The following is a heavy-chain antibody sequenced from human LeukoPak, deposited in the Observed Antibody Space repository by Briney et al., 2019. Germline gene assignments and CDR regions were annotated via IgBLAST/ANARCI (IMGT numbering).Heavy chain of an antibody. Sequence: ASVKVSCKASGYTFTSYGISWVRQAPGQGLEWMGWISAYNGNTNYAQKLQGRVTMTTDTSTSTAYMELRSLRSDDTAVYYCAREILRYFDWLPRYGMDVWGQGTTVTVSS. J-gene: IGHJ6*02. CDR3: AREILRYFDWLPRYGMDV. V-gene: IGHV1-18*01. CDR1: GYTFTSYG. CDR2: ISAYNGNT. D-gene: IGHD3-9*01.